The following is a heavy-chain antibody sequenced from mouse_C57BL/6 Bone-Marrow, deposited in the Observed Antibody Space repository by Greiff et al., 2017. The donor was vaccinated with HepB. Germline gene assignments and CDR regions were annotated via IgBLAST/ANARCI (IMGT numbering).Heavy chain of an antibody. CDR1: GFTFSSYG. Sequence: EVKLVESGGDLVKPGGSLKLSCAASGFTFSSYGMSWVRQTPDKRLEWVATISSGGSYTYYPDSVKGRFTISRDNAKNTRYLQMSSLKSEDTAMYYCARHYSKPFAYWGQGTLVTVSA. CDR3: ARHYSKPFAY. J-gene: IGHJ3*01. CDR2: ISSGGSYT. V-gene: IGHV5-6*01. D-gene: IGHD2-5*01.